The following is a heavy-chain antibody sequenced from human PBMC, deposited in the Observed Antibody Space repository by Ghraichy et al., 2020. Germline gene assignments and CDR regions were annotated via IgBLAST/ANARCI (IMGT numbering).Heavy chain of an antibody. CDR2: ITYDGTNK. J-gene: IGHJ3*02. Sequence: GGSLRLSCAASGFTFSSYAMHWVRQAPGKGLEWVAVITYDGTNKYYADSVKGRFTISRDNSKNTLYLQMNSLRAEDTAVYYCAREGGSVGATMGDAFDIWGQGTMVTVSS. CDR1: GFTFSSYA. D-gene: IGHD1-26*01. V-gene: IGHV3-30-3*01. CDR3: AREGGSVGATMGDAFDI.